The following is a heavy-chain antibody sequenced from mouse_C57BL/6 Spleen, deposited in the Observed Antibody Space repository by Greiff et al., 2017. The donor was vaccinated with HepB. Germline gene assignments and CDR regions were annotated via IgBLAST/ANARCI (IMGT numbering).Heavy chain of an antibody. J-gene: IGHJ2*01. V-gene: IGHV1-81*01. Sequence: VQLQQSGAELARPGASVKLSCKASGYTFTSYGISWVKQRTGQGLEWIGEIYPRSGNTYYNEKFKGKATLTADKSSSTAYMELRSLTSEDSAVYFCARSRFNTTGVADYWGQGTTLPVSS. CDR1: GYTFTSYG. CDR2: IYPRSGNT. CDR3: ARSRFNTTGVADY. D-gene: IGHD1-1*01.